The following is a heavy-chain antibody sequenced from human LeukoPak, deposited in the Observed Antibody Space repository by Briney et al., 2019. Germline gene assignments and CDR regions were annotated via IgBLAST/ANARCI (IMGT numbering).Heavy chain of an antibody. V-gene: IGHV3-74*01. Sequence: GGSLRPSCAASGFTFSSYGMSWVRQAPGKGLVWVSRINSDGINTSYADSVKGRFTISRDNAKNTLNLQMNSLRAEDTAVYYCARDLGQYYDTSDNWFDPWGQGTLVTVSS. CDR3: ARDLGQYYDTSDNWFDP. CDR1: GFTFSSYG. CDR2: INSDGINT. J-gene: IGHJ5*02. D-gene: IGHD3-22*01.